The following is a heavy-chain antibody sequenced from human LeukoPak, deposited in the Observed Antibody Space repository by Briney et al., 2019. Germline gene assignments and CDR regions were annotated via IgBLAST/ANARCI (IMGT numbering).Heavy chain of an antibody. CDR1: GYTFTDYY. J-gene: IGHJ4*02. D-gene: IGHD1-26*01. Sequence: ASVKVSCKASGYTFTDYYIHWVRQAPGQGLEWMGGIIPIFGTTNYAQKFQGRVTITADESTSTAYMELSSLRSEDTAVYYCARDLQVGCGDYWGPGTLVTVSS. CDR2: IIPIFGTT. V-gene: IGHV1-69*13. CDR3: ARDLQVGCGDY.